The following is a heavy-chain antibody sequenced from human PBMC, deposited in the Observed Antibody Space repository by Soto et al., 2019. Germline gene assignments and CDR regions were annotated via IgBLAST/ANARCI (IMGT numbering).Heavy chain of an antibody. D-gene: IGHD3-10*01. CDR3: ARSGLIMVRGVIIDNWFDP. CDR2: GYYSGST. Sequence: PSGTLAHAGTVSGGSISSYYWSGNRQPPGKGLEWIGYGYYSGSTNYNPSLKSRVNISVDTSKNQFSLTLSSVTAADTALYSCARSGLIMVRGVIIDNWFDPWGQGTLVTVPQ. V-gene: IGHV4-59*01. J-gene: IGHJ5*02. CDR1: GGSISSYY.